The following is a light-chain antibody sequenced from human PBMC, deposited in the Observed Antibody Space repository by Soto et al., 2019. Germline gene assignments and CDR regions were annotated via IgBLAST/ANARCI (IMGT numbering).Light chain of an antibody. V-gene: IGLV2-14*01. CDR2: EVS. Sequence: QSVLTQPASVSGSPGQSITISCTGTNSDIADYDYVSWYQHHPGQAPKLMIYEVSHRPSGVSNRFSGSKSGNTASLTISGLQPEDEAEYYCCSYTSNSYVFGAGTKVTVL. J-gene: IGLJ1*01. CDR3: CSYTSNSYV. CDR1: NSDIADYDY.